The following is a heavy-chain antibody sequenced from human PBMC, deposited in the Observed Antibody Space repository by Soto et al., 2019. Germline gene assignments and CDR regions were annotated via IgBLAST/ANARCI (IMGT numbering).Heavy chain of an antibody. CDR3: VRARALGFSHWFDP. CDR1: GYIFSANY. CDR2: INPHSGAT. V-gene: IGHV1-2*02. J-gene: IGHJ5*02. Sequence: QVILVQSGAEVQKPGASLKVSCKASGYIFSANYIHWVRQAPGQGLEWLGWINPHSGATNYAQKFLGRVTMSADTSARTAYMDLARLKSDDTAVDYCVRARALGFSHWFDPWGRGTLVTVSS. D-gene: IGHD3-10*01.